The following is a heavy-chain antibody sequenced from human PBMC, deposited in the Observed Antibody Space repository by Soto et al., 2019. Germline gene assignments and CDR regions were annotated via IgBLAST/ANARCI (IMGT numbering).Heavy chain of an antibody. V-gene: IGHV4-31*03. CDR3: AREGPSSTWGHNWFDP. Sequence: QVQLQESGPGLVKPSQTLSLTCTVSGGSISSGGYYWSWIRQHPGKGLAWIGYIYYSGSTYYNPSLKSRVTISIDTSKNQFSLKLSSVTAADTAVYYCAREGPSSTWGHNWFDPWGQGTLVTVSS. CDR2: IYYSGST. D-gene: IGHD6-13*01. J-gene: IGHJ5*02. CDR1: GGSISSGGYY.